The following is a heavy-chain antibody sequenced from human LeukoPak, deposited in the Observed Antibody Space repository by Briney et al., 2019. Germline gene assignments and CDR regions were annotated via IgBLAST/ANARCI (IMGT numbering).Heavy chain of an antibody. Sequence: GGSLRLSCAASGFTFSSYGMSWVRQAPGKGLEWVSAISGSGGSTYYADSVKGRFTISRDNSKNTLYLQMNSLRAEDTAVYYCARVSEKWEHYFDYWGQGTLVTVSS. D-gene: IGHD1-26*01. CDR3: ARVSEKWEHYFDY. CDR2: ISGSGGST. CDR1: GFTFSSYG. J-gene: IGHJ4*02. V-gene: IGHV3-23*01.